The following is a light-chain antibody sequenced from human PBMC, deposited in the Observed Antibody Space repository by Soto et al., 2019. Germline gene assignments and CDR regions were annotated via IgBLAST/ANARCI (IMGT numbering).Light chain of an antibody. CDR3: CSYAGSYGVV. CDR2: DVN. J-gene: IGLJ2*01. Sequence: QSVLTQPRSVSGSPGHSVTISCTGTSSDVGGYNYVSWYQQHPGKAPKLMIYDVNKRPSGVPDRFSGSKSGNTASLTLSGLQDEDEDDYSCCSYAGSYGVVFGGGTKVTVL. CDR1: SSDVGGYNY. V-gene: IGLV2-11*01.